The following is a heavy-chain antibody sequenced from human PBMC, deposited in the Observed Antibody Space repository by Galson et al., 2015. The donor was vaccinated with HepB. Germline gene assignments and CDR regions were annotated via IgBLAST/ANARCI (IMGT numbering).Heavy chain of an antibody. D-gene: IGHD6-19*01. CDR3: TRQGSSGVPDY. V-gene: IGHV3-73*01. CDR1: GFTFSGSA. Sequence: LRLSCAASGFTFSGSAMHWVRQASGKGLEWVGRIRSKANSYATAYAASVKGRFTISRDDSKNTAYLQMNSLKTEDTAVYYCTRQGSSGVPDYWGQGTLVTVSS. CDR2: IRSKANSYAT. J-gene: IGHJ4*02.